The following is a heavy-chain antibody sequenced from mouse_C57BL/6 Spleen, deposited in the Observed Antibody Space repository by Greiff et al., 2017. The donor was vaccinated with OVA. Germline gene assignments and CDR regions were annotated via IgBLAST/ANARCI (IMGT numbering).Heavy chain of an antibody. V-gene: IGHV3-6*01. CDR1: GYSITSGYY. CDR2: ISYDGSN. D-gene: IGHD2-1*01. J-gene: IGHJ2*01. Sequence: EESGPGLVKPSQSLSLTCSVTGYSITSGYYWNWIRQFPGNKLEWMGYISYDGSNNYNPSLKNRISITRATSKNQFFLKLNSVTTEDTATYYCAREGGNYDYWGQGTTLTVSS. CDR3: AREGGNYDY.